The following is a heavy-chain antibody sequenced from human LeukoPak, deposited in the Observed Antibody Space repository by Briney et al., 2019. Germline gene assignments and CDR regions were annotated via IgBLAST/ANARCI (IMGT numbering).Heavy chain of an antibody. D-gene: IGHD4-17*01. V-gene: IGHV3-74*01. J-gene: IGHJ3*02. Sequence: GGSLRLSCAASGFTFSSHWMHWVRQAPGKGLVWVSRINTDGSSTAYADSVKGRFTISRDNAKNTLYLQMNSLRAEDTAVYYCARDLRTTGAFDIWGQGTMVTVSS. CDR2: INTDGSST. CDR1: GFTFSSHW. CDR3: ARDLRTTGAFDI.